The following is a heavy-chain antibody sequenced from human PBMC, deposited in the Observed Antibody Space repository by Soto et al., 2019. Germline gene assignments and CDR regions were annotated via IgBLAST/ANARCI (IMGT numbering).Heavy chain of an antibody. CDR3: GRAVPTWFDP. J-gene: IGHJ5*02. V-gene: IGHV3-23*01. CDR2: ISTRGFT. D-gene: IGHD6-19*01. Sequence: EVQLLESGGDLVQPGGSLRLSCAASGFIFSIYAMSWVRQAPGKGLEWVSGISTRGFTNYADSVKGRFTISRDNSKNTLYMQMNSLKVEDTAVYYCGRAVPTWFDPWGQGTLVTVSS. CDR1: GFIFSIYA.